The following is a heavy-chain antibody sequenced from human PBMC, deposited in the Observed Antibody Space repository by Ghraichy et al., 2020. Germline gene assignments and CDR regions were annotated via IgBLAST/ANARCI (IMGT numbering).Heavy chain of an antibody. D-gene: IGHD2-2*02. CDR3: ARDHCSSTSCYIDY. CDR2: IYYSGST. J-gene: IGHJ4*02. V-gene: IGHV4-31*03. Sequence: LRLSCTVSGGSISSGGYYWSWIRQHPGKGLEWIGYIYYSGSTYYNPSLKSRVTISVDTSKNQFSLKLSSVTAADTAVYYCARDHCSSTSCYIDYWGQGTLVTVSS. CDR1: GGSISSGGYY.